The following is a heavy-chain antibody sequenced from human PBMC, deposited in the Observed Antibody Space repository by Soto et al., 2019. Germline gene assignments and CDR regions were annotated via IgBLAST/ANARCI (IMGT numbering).Heavy chain of an antibody. Sequence: QEQLVQSGPEVQKPGSSVKVSCKASGDTLSRHGISWVRQAPGQGLEWMGGIIPIFRITNYAQKFQGRLMITADESTRIAYIELSRLGSNDSAVYFCVRVRVGSIPLNYDMDVWGQGTTVTVS. J-gene: IGHJ6*02. D-gene: IGHD1-26*01. CDR1: GDTLSRHG. V-gene: IGHV1-69*01. CDR2: IIPIFRIT. CDR3: VRVRVGSIPLNYDMDV.